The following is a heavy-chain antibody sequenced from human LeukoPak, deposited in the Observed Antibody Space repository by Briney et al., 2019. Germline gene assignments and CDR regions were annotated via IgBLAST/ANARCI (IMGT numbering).Heavy chain of an antibody. V-gene: IGHV1-69*05. CDR1: GGTFSSYA. CDR3: ARAPRIAVAGSPAFDC. Sequence: ASVKVSCKASGGTFSSYAISWVRQAPGQGLEWMGRIIPIFGTANYAQKFQGRVTITTDESTSTAYMELSSLRSEDTAVYYCARAPRIAVAGSPAFDCWGQGTLVTVSS. J-gene: IGHJ4*02. D-gene: IGHD6-19*01. CDR2: IIPIFGTA.